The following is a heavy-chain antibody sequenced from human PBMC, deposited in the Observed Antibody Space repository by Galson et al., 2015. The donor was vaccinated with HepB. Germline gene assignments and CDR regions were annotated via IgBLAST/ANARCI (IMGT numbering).Heavy chain of an antibody. CDR2: ISYDGSNK. CDR3: ARDGGGNLPHNYFDY. D-gene: IGHD4-23*01. V-gene: IGHV3-30*04. Sequence: SLRLSCAASGFTFSSYAMHWVRQAPGKGLEWVAVISYDGSNKYYADSVKGRFTISRDNSKNTLYLQMNSLRAEDTAVYYCARDGGGNLPHNYFDYWGQGTLVTVSS. J-gene: IGHJ4*02. CDR1: GFTFSSYA.